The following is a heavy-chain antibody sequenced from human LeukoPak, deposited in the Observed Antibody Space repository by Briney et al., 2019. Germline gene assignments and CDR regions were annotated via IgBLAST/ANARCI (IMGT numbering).Heavy chain of an antibody. V-gene: IGHV3-7*03. J-gene: IGHJ4*02. Sequence: PGGSLRLSCAASGFPFNAYWMTWVRQAPGKGLEWVANIRQDGDTKYYVDSVKGRFTISRDNAMNSLYLQMNSLRAEDTAIYYCARGPSFRPHYDYWGQGTLVTVSS. CDR3: ARGPSFRPHYDY. D-gene: IGHD2/OR15-2a*01. CDR1: GFPFNAYW. CDR2: IRQDGDTK.